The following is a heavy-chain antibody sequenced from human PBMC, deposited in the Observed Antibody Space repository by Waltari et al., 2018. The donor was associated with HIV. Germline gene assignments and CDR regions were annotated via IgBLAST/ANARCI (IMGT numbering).Heavy chain of an antibody. CDR3: ARGLRGSLGT. J-gene: IGHJ5*02. V-gene: IGHV4-34*01. D-gene: IGHD3-16*01. CDR2: INHSGST. Sequence: QVQLQQWGAGLLQPSETLSLTCAVYGGSFSGYYWSWIRQPPGKGLEWIGEINHSGSTNYNPSLKSRVTISVDTSKNQFSLKLSSVTAADTAVYYCARGLRGSLGTWGQGTLVTVSS. CDR1: GGSFSGYY.